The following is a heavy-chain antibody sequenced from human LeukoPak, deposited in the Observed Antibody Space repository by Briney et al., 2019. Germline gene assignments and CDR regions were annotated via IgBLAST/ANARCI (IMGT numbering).Heavy chain of an antibody. J-gene: IGHJ4*02. CDR3: ARAPYSGSYYFASPTPPEYYFDY. D-gene: IGHD1-26*01. CDR2: IKQDGSEK. CDR1: GFTLSSYW. Sequence: PGGSLRLSCAASGFTLSSYWMSWVRQAPGKGLEWVANIKQDGSEKYYVDSVKGRFTISRDNAKNSLYLQMNSLRAQDTAVYYCARAPYSGSYYFASPTPPEYYFDYWGQGALVTVSS. V-gene: IGHV3-7*01.